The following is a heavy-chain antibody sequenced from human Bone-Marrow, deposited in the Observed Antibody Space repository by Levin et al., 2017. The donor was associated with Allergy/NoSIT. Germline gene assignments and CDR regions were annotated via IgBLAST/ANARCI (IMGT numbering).Heavy chain of an antibody. CDR1: GFTFNNYA. CDR3: AKDARSDYGDWYFDL. CDR2: ITGSGDSI. J-gene: IGHJ2*01. D-gene: IGHD4-17*01. Sequence: GESLKISCAASGFTFNNYAMNWVRQAPGKGLEYIAAITGSGDSIYKGDSVKGRFTVSRDNSKNTLSLQMNSLRVEDTAVYYCAKDARSDYGDWYFDLWGRGTLVIVSS. V-gene: IGHV3-23*01.